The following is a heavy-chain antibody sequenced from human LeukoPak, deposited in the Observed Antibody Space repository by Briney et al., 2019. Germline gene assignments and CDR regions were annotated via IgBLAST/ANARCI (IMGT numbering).Heavy chain of an antibody. CDR1: GGSITSGSYY. Sequence: PSQTLSLTCTVSGGSITSGSYYWSWIRQPAGKGLEWIGRIYTSGSTDYNPSLKSRVTISVDTSKNQFSLKLSSVTAADTAVYYCARDPSLNGWFDPWGQGTLVTVSS. V-gene: IGHV4-61*02. J-gene: IGHJ5*02. D-gene: IGHD1-1*01. CDR2: IYTSGST. CDR3: ARDPSLNGWFDP.